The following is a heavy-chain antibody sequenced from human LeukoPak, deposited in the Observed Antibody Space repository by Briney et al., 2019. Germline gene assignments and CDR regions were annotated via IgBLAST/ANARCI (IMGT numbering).Heavy chain of an antibody. CDR2: IYYSGST. D-gene: IGHD3-10*01. Sequence: ETLSLTCTVSGGSISSYYWSWIRQPPGKGLEWIGYIYYSGSTNYNPSLKSRVTISVDKSKNQFSLKLSSVTAADTAVYYCARAPSLLWSNWFDPWGQGTLVTVSS. J-gene: IGHJ5*02. CDR3: ARAPSLLWSNWFDP. V-gene: IGHV4-59*12. CDR1: GGSISSYY.